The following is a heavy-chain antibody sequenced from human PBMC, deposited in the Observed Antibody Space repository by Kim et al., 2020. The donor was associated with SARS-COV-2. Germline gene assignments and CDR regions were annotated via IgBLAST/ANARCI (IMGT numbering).Heavy chain of an antibody. V-gene: IGHV4-39*01. Sequence: SETLSLTCTVSGGSISSSSYYWGWIRQPPGKGLEWIGSIYYSGSTYYNPSLKSRVTISVDTSKNQFSLKLSSVTAADTAVYYCARYDSSGFDYWGQGTLVTISS. CDR3: ARYDSSGFDY. CDR1: GGSISSSSYY. CDR2: IYYSGST. J-gene: IGHJ4*02. D-gene: IGHD3-22*01.